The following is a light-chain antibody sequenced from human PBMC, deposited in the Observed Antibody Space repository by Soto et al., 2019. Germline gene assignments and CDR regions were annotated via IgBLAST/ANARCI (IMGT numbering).Light chain of an antibody. Sequence: SYELAQPPSVSVAPGQTARITCGGQNIRSKSVHWYQQRPGQAPVQVVYDDGDRPSWIPERFSGSNSGNTATLTISRVEAGDEADYYCQVWDSKSDHVVFGGGTKVAVL. V-gene: IGLV3-21*02. CDR1: NIRSKS. CDR2: DDG. J-gene: IGLJ2*01. CDR3: QVWDSKSDHVV.